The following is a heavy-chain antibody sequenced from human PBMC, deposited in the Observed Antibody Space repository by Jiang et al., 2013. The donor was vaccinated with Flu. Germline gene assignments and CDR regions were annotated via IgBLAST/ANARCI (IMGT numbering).Heavy chain of an antibody. V-gene: IGHV4-59*01. D-gene: IGHD5-12*01. Sequence: GSGLVKPSETLSLTCTVSGGSISSYYWSWIRQPPGKGLEWIGYIYYSGSTNYNPSLKSRVTISVDTSKNQFSLKLSSVTAADTAVYYCARGLFPDKSGYDYYYYYGMDVWGQGTTVTVSS. CDR1: GGSISSYY. J-gene: IGHJ6*02. CDR2: IYYSGST. CDR3: ARGLFPDKSGYDYYYYYGMDV.